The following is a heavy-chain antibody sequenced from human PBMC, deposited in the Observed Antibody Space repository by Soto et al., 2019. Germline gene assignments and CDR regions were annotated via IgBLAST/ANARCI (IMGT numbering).Heavy chain of an antibody. Sequence: QVQLVQSGAEVKKPGASVKVSCKASGYTFNTYGISWVRLAPGQGPEWMGWISAYNGNTNYAQKFQGRVTMTTDTSTRTAYRELRTLRSVDTSVYYYTRDGPAMIVKVPAGFDYWGQGTLVTVSS. V-gene: IGHV1-18*01. J-gene: IGHJ4*02. D-gene: IGHD3-22*01. CDR1: GYTFNTYG. CDR2: ISAYNGNT. CDR3: TRDGPAMIVKVPAGFDY.